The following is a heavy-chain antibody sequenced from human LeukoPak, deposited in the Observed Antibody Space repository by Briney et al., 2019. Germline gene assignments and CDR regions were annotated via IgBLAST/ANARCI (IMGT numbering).Heavy chain of an antibody. V-gene: IGHV3-53*01. D-gene: IGHD2/OR15-2a*01. CDR1: GFTVSTNF. CDR3: ARYSTSYGWLDP. J-gene: IGHJ5*02. Sequence: GGSLRLSCVASGFTVSTNFMSWVLQAPGKGLEWVSGLFIAGNTNYVDSVKGRFTISRDNSKNTLYLQMNSLRAEDTAVYYCARYSTSYGWLDPWGQGTLVTVSS. CDR2: LFIAGNT.